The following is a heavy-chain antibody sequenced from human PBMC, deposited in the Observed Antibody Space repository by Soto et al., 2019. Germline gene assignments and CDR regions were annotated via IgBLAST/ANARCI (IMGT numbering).Heavy chain of an antibody. J-gene: IGHJ4*02. CDR3: ARAWRYCSGGSCYWDFDY. Sequence: QVQLVQSGAEVKKPGSSVKVSCKASGGTFSSYAISWVRQAPGQGLEWMGGLIPIFGTANYAQKFQGRVTITADESTSTAYMELSSLRSEDTAVYYCARAWRYCSGGSCYWDFDYWGQGTLVTVSS. V-gene: IGHV1-69*12. CDR1: GGTFSSYA. D-gene: IGHD2-15*01. CDR2: LIPIFGTA.